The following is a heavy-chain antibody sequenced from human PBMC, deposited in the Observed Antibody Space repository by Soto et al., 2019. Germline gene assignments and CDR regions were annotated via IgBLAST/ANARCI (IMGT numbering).Heavy chain of an antibody. J-gene: IGHJ5*01. D-gene: IGHD2-2*01. Sequence: SETLSLTCAVSGYSITSGYYWGWIRRPPGQGLQWMGTIHHTGGTYYNKSLKSRISMSIDTSKNQFSLRLRSVTAAATAVHYCSRVGPDCNSASCIRGRWFDSWGQGTLVTVSS. CDR2: IHHTGGT. V-gene: IGHV4-38-2*01. CDR1: GYSITSGYY. CDR3: SRVGPDCNSASCIRGRWFDS.